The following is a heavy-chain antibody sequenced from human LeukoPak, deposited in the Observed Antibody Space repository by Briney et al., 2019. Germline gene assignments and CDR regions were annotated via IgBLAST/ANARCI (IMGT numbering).Heavy chain of an antibody. CDR2: IYYSGST. D-gene: IGHD2-15*01. V-gene: IGHV4-61*01. Sequence: SETLSLTCTVPGGSVSSGSYYWSWIRQPPGKGLEWIGYIYYSGSTNYNPSLKSRVTISVDTSKNQFSLKLSSVTAADTAVYYCAREDGYCSGGSCYSLIAAFDIWGQGTMVTVSS. CDR3: AREDGYCSGGSCYSLIAAFDI. CDR1: GGSVSSGSYY. J-gene: IGHJ3*02.